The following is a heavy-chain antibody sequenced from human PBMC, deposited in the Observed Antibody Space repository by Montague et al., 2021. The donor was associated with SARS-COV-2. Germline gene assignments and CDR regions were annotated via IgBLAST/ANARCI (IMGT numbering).Heavy chain of an antibody. CDR1: GGSFSGYY. CDR3: ARGTERVFTYDYGCSGYASDY. CDR2: INHSGST. J-gene: IGHJ4*02. V-gene: IGHV4-34*01. Sequence: SETLSLTCAVYGGSFSGYYWCWIRQPPGKGLEWIGEINHSGSTKYNPSLKSRVTISVDTTKNQFSLKLSSVTAADTAVYYCARGTERVFTYDYGCSGYASDYWGQGTLVTVSS. D-gene: IGHD3-22*01.